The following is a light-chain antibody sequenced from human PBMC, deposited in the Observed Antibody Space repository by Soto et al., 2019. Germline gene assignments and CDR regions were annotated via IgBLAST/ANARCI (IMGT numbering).Light chain of an antibody. CDR2: GAS. CDR3: QQYHYWPIT. J-gene: IGKJ5*01. Sequence: EIVLTHSQGTLSLSPGERAALSFRASQSVSSSYLAWYQQKPGQAPRLILYGASTRATGFPARFSGSGSGTEFTLTISSLQSEDFAVYLCQQYHYWPITFGQGTRLEIK. CDR1: QSVSSSY. V-gene: IGKV3-15*01.